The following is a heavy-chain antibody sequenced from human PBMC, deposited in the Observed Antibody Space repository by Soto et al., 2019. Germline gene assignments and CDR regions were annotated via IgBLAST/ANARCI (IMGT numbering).Heavy chain of an antibody. Sequence: ASVKVSCKVSGYTLTELSMHWVRQAPGKGPEWMGGFDPEDGETIYAQKFQGRVTMTEDTSTDTAYMELSSLRSEDTAVYYCATDITPRTQNAFDIWGQGTMVTVS. CDR1: GYTLTELS. CDR2: FDPEDGET. J-gene: IGHJ3*02. V-gene: IGHV1-24*01. CDR3: ATDITPRTQNAFDI.